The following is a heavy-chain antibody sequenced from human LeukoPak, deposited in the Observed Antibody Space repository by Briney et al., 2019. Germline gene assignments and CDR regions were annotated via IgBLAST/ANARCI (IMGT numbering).Heavy chain of an antibody. Sequence: GGSLRLSCAASGFTFSDYYMSWIRQAPGKGLEWVSYIGSSGTTIYYADSVKGRFTISRDNAKNSLFLQMNSLRAEDTTVYYCARDRMTTVTNDAFDIWDQGTMVTVSS. D-gene: IGHD4-17*01. V-gene: IGHV3-11*04. CDR2: IGSSGTTI. CDR1: GFTFSDYY. J-gene: IGHJ3*02. CDR3: ARDRMTTVTNDAFDI.